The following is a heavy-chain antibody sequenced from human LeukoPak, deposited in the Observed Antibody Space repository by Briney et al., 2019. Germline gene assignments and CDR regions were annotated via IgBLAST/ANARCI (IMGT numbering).Heavy chain of an antibody. CDR1: GYSINSAYY. CDR3: ARQGYHWNDNNLYYFDY. CDR2: MYHSGST. J-gene: IGHJ4*02. V-gene: IGHV4-38-2*01. D-gene: IGHD1-20*01. Sequence: SETLSLTCAVSGYSINSAYYWGWIRQPPGKGLEWIGGMYHSGSTWYSPSLKSRISISIDTSKSQFSLKLRSVTAADTAIYYCARQGYHWNDNNLYYFDYWGQGTLVTVSS.